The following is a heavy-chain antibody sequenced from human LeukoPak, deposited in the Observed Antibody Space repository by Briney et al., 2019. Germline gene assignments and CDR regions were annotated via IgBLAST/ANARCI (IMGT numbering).Heavy chain of an antibody. CDR3: ARDVSEEIDSSSRTHLDS. CDR1: GFTFRNYW. CDR2: IKKDGSEK. Sequence: RGSLRLSCAASGFTFRNYWMTWVRQAPGKGLEWVGNIKKDGSEKNYVDSVKGRFTISRDNAKNSVFLQLNSRRAEGAAVYYCARDVSEEIDSSSRTHLDSWGQGTLVSVSS. D-gene: IGHD6-6*01. J-gene: IGHJ4*02. V-gene: IGHV3-7*01.